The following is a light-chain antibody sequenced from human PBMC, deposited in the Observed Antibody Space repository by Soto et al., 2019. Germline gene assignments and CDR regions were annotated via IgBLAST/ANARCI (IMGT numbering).Light chain of an antibody. CDR3: SSYAGITPYV. CDR1: SSDVGGYTY. V-gene: IGLV2-8*01. CDR2: EVS. J-gene: IGLJ1*01. Sequence: QSVLTQPASASGSPGQSVTISCTGTSSDVGGYTYVSWYQQHPGKAPKLMIYEVSKRPSGVPDRFSGSKSGNTASLTVSGLQAEDEADYYCSSYAGITPYVFGTGTKATVL.